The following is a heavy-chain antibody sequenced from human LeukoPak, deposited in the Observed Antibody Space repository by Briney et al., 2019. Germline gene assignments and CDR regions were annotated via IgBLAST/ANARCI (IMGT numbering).Heavy chain of an antibody. CDR2: IREDGTEI. J-gene: IGHJ4*02. CDR3: ARGVYSIDY. D-gene: IGHD2-15*01. Sequence: GGSLRLSCAASGFTFSSHWMNWVRQAPGKGLEWVVNIREDGTEIYYMDSVKGRFTISRDNAKNSLYLQMNSLRAEDTAVYYCARGVYSIDYWGQGTLVTVSS. V-gene: IGHV3-7*01. CDR1: GFTFSSHW.